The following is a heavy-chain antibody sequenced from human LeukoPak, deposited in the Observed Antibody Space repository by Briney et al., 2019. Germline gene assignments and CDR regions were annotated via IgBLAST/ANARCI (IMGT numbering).Heavy chain of an antibody. V-gene: IGHV3-30*02. J-gene: IGHJ4*02. CDR2: MPYDGSNK. Sequence: PGGSLRLSCAASGFIFSTYGIHWVRQAPGKGLEWVAFMPYDGSNKYYIDSVKGRFTISRDNSKSTLYLQMNSLRAEDTAVYYCARGGTIFGVVTHDFDYWGQGTLVTVSS. D-gene: IGHD3-3*01. CDR1: GFIFSTYG. CDR3: ARGGTIFGVVTHDFDY.